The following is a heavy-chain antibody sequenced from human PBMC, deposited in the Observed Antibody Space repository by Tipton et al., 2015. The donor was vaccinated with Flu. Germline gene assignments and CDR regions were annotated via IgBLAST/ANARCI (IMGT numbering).Heavy chain of an antibody. CDR2: IRSKAYRGTP. Sequence: LSLTCVGSGFTFGDYAMAWFRQAPGKGLEWVAFIRSKAYRGTPEYAASVKGRFTLSRDNSKNIAYLQTNSLQTEDTALYYCTREDGHVIGAHWGQGTPVTVAS. CDR3: TREDGHVIGAH. V-gene: IGHV3-49*03. CDR1: GFTFGDYA. J-gene: IGHJ4*02. D-gene: IGHD3-16*01.